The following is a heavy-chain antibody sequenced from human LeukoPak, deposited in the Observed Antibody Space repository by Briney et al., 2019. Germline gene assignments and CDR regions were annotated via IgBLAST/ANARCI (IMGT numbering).Heavy chain of an antibody. V-gene: IGHV1-2*02. CDR3: ARFEYHYDSSGYYDY. Sequence: ASVKVSCKASGYTFTGHYMNWVRQTPGQGLEWMGWINPNSGGTNYAQQFQGRVTMTRDTSISTAYMELSSLRTDGTSVYYCARFEYHYDSSGYYDYWGQGTLVTVSS. J-gene: IGHJ4*02. CDR2: INPNSGGT. CDR1: GYTFTGHY. D-gene: IGHD3-22*01.